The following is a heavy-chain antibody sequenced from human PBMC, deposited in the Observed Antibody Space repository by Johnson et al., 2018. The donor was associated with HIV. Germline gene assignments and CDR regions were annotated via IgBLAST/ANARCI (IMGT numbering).Heavy chain of an antibody. V-gene: IGHV3-74*02. J-gene: IGHJ3*02. CDR2: ISSDGSNK. CDR1: GFTFSTYW. CDR3: ATCDAFDI. Sequence: VQLVESGGGLVQPGGSLRLSCAASGFTFSTYWMHWVRQPPGKGLVWVSRISSDGSNKYYADSVKGRFTIARDNSKNTLYLQMNSLRAEDTAVYYCATCDAFDIWGQGTMVTVSS.